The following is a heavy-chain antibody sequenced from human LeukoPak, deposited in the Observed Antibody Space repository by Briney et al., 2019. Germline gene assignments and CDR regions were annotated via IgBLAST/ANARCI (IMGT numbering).Heavy chain of an antibody. CDR1: GFTFSRYA. CDR3: ARGRSITLLRGVAMSDGFDV. J-gene: IGHJ3*01. Sequence: GGSLRLSCSASGFTFSRYAMHWVRQAPGKGLEWVSFIDTSGSYIYYGDSVKGRVTISRDNAKNSLYLQMNGLRAEDTAVYYCARGRSITLLRGVAMSDGFDVWGQGAMVTVSS. V-gene: IGHV3-21*01. D-gene: IGHD3-10*01. CDR2: IDTSGSYI.